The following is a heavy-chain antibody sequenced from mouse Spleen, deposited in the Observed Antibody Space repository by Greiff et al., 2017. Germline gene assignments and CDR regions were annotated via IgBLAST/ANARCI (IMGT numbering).Heavy chain of an antibody. V-gene: IGHV5-17*01. CDR1: GFTFSDYG. Sequence: DVHLVESGGGLVKPGGSLKLSCAASGFTFSDYGMHWVRQAPEKGLEWVAYISSGSSTIYYADTVKGRFTISRDNAKNTLFLQMTSLRSEDTAMYYCARPWEGSFDYWGQGTTLTVSS. J-gene: IGHJ2*01. CDR2: ISSGSSTI. D-gene: IGHD4-1*01. CDR3: ARPWEGSFDY.